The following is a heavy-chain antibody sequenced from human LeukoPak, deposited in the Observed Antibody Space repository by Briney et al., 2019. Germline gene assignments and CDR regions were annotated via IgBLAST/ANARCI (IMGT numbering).Heavy chain of an antibody. CDR3: ARDRGEQLGLFDY. J-gene: IGHJ4*02. CDR2: IYYSGST. CDR1: SGGYX. Sequence: SGGYXWSWIRQHXXKGLEWIGYIYYSGSTYYNPSLKSRVTISVDTSKNQFSLRLSSVTAADTAVYYCARDRGEQLGLFDYWGQGTLVTVSS. D-gene: IGHD6-6*01. V-gene: IGHV4-31*02.